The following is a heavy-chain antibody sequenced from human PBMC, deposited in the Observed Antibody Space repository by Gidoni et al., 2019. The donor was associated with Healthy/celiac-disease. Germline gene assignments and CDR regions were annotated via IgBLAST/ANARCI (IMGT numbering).Heavy chain of an antibody. CDR2: IIPILGIA. V-gene: IGHV1-69*08. CDR3: ARDTKTVAGISEGDY. CDR1: CGTFSSYT. J-gene: IGHJ4*02. Sequence: QVQLVQSGAEVQKPGSSVTVSCKASCGTFSSYTISWVRQAPGQGLEWMGRIIPILGIANYAQKFQGRVTITADKSTSTDYMELSSLRSEDTAVYYCARDTKTVAGISEGDYWGQGTLVTVSS. D-gene: IGHD6-19*01.